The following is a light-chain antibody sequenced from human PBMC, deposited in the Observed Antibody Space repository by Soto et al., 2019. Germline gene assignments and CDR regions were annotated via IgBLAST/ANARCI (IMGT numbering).Light chain of an antibody. V-gene: IGKV1-5*01. CDR2: DVS. J-gene: IGKJ1*01. CDR1: QNVTPS. Sequence: DVQLTQSPSTLSASVGDSVTITCRASQNVTPSLAWYQHKPGKAPKLLMFDVSNLESGVPSRFSGSGSGKEFTLSISSLHSDHLATDDCQQYDYSRTFGQATKVDIK. CDR3: QQYDYSRT.